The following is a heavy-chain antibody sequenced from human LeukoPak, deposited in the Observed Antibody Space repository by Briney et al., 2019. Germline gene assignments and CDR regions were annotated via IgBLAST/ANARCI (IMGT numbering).Heavy chain of an antibody. J-gene: IGHJ4*02. CDR1: GFTFSSYG. D-gene: IGHD5-18*01. CDR3: AKDYAAMGLGYFDY. V-gene: IGHV3-30*18. Sequence: PGRSLRLSCAASGFTFSSYGMHWVRQAPGKGLEWVAVISYDGSNKYYADSVKGRFTIFRDNSKNTPYLQMNSLRAEDTAVYYCAKDYAAMGLGYFDYWGQGTLVTVSS. CDR2: ISYDGSNK.